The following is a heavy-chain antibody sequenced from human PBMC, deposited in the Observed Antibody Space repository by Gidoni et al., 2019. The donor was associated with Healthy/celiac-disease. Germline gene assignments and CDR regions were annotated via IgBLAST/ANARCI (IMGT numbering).Heavy chain of an antibody. Sequence: EVQLVQSGAEVKKHGESLKISCKGSGYSFTSYWIGWVSQMPGKGLEWMGIIYPGDSDTRYSPSFQGQVTISADKSISTAYRQWSSLKASDTAMYYCARRPPSVAGTGEFDYWGQGTLVTVSS. D-gene: IGHD6-19*01. J-gene: IGHJ4*02. CDR3: ARRPPSVAGTGEFDY. V-gene: IGHV5-51*01. CDR1: GYSFTSYW. CDR2: IYPGDSDT.